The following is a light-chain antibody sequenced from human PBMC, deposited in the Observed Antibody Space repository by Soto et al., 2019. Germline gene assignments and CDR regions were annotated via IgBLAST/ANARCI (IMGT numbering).Light chain of an antibody. V-gene: IGKV1-6*01. CDR3: LQDYNYPRT. J-gene: IGKJ1*01. CDR2: DAS. CDR1: QIITNN. Sequence: AIQMTQSPSSLSASMGDRVTITCRASQIITNNLAWYQQKPGEAPKLLIYDASNLQSGVPSRFSGSGSGRDFTLTISSLQPEDFATYYCLQDYNYPRTFGQGTRVEIK.